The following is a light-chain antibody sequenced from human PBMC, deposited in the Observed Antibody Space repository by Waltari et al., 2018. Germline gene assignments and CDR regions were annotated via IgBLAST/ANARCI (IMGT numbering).Light chain of an antibody. J-gene: IGLJ2*01. CDR1: NSNIGSNT. CDR3: AGWDDSLNGVV. V-gene: IGLV1-44*01. CDR2: NNN. Sequence: QSVLTQPPSASGTPGQRVTIPCSGSNSNIGSNTVNWYQHLPGTTPKPLIYNNNQRPSGGPDRFSGSKSGTSASLAISGLLSEDEGDYYCAGWDDSLNGVVFGGGTKLTVL.